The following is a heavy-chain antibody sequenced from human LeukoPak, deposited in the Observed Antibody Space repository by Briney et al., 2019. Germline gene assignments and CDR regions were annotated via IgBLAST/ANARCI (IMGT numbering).Heavy chain of an antibody. CDR2: IAYDGSRA. CDR1: GFTFGGYG. V-gene: IGHV3-33*01. J-gene: IGHJ4*02. CDR3: TRYDNDHFDY. Sequence: GRSLRLSCAGSGFTFGGYGMHWFRQTPGKGLEWVAVIAYDGSRAFYADSVKGRFTISRDNSKNTMSVQMDDLRAEDTAVYYCTRYDNDHFDYWGQGTLVTVSS. D-gene: IGHD3-16*01.